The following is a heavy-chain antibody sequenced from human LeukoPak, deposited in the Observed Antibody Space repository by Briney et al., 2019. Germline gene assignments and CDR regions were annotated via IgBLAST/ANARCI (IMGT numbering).Heavy chain of an antibody. CDR1: GFTFSSYA. V-gene: IGHV3-23*01. CDR2: ISGSGGST. Sequence: GGSLRLSCAASGFTFSSYAVSWVRQAPGKGLEWVSAISGSGGSTYYADSVKGRFTISRDNSKNTLYLQMNSLRAEDTAVYYCAKDPYYYGSGSYSDYWGQGTLVTVSS. CDR3: AKDPYYYGSGSYSDY. D-gene: IGHD3-10*01. J-gene: IGHJ4*02.